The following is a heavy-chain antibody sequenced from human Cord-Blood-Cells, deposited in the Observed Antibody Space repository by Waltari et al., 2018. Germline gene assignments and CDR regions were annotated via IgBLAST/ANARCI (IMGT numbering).Heavy chain of an antibody. J-gene: IGHJ5*02. CDR2: IYYSGST. Sequence: QLQLQESGPGLVQSSEPLSLTCTVSGGSISSLSYYCGWFRPPPGKGLEWIGSIYYSGSTYYNPSLKSRVTISVDTSKNQFSLKLSSVTAADTAVYYCARHLRVVPAAIGWFDPWGQGTLVTVSS. V-gene: IGHV4-39*01. CDR3: ARHLRVVPAAIGWFDP. CDR1: GGSISSLSYY. D-gene: IGHD2-2*02.